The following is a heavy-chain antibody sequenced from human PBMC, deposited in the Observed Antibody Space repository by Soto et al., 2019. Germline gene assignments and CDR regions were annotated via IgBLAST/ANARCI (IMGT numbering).Heavy chain of an antibody. V-gene: IGHV4-59*01. CDR3: ATPNPLIYYGIGAIDI. J-gene: IGHJ3*02. CDR1: GGSISSYY. CDR2: IYYSGST. D-gene: IGHD3-10*01. Sequence: SETLSLACTVSGGSISSYYWSWIRQPPGKGLEWIGYIYYSGSTNYNPSLKSRVTISVDTSKNQFSLKLSSVTAADTAVYYCATPNPLIYYGIGAIDIWGQGTMVTVSS.